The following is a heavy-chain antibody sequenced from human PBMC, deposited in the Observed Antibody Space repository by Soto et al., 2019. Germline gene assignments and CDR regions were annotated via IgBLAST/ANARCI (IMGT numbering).Heavy chain of an antibody. V-gene: IGHV1-18*01. CDR2: ISAYNGNT. CDR1: GYTFTSYG. CDR3: ARETTEYYDILTGYQLASDY. J-gene: IGHJ4*02. Sequence: ASVKVSCKASGYTFTSYGISWVRQAPGQGLEWMGWISAYNGNTNYAQKLQGRVTMTTDTSTSTAYMELRSLRSDDTAVYYCARETTEYYDILTGYQLASDYWGQGTLVTVSS. D-gene: IGHD3-9*01.